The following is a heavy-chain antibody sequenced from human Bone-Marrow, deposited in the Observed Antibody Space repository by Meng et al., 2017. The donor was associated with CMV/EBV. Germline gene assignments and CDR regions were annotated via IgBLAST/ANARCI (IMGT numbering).Heavy chain of an antibody. V-gene: IGHV1-69*05. J-gene: IGHJ4*02. D-gene: IGHD3-3*01. CDR2: IIPIFGTA. Sequence: SVKVSCKASGGTFSSYAISWVRQAPGQGLEWMGGIIPIFGTANYAQKFQGRVTITTDESTSTAYMELGSLRSEDTAVYYCARGGYYDFWSGYYTSPFDYWGQGTLVTVSS. CDR1: GGTFSSYA. CDR3: ARGGYYDFWSGYYTSPFDY.